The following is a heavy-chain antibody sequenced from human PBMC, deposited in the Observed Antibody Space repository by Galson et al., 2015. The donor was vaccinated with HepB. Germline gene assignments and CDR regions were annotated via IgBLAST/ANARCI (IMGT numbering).Heavy chain of an antibody. V-gene: IGHV1-58*02. CDR2: IVVGSGNT. D-gene: IGHD6-19*01. CDR3: AADGAYSSGWYGVYYYGMDV. CDR1: GFTFTSSA. Sequence: SVKVSCKASGFTFTSSAMQWVRQARGQRLEWIGWIVVGSGNTNYAQKFQERVTITRDMSTSTAYMELSSLRSEDTAVYYCAADGAYSSGWYGVYYYGMDVWGQGTTVTVSS. J-gene: IGHJ6*02.